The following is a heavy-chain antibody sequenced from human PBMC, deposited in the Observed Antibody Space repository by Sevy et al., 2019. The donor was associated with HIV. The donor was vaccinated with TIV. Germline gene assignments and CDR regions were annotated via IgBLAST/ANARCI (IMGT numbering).Heavy chain of an antibody. CDR3: ARATGMAVAGTGRYFDF. V-gene: IGHV1-18*04. J-gene: IGHJ4*01. Sequence: ASVKVSCKISGYKVDMYGIAWVRQAPGQGLEWMGWISTYNGNTNYAQNFQGRVTMTTDTSTSVVYMELGSLRPDDTAVYYCARATGMAVAGTGRYFDFWGQGTLVTVSS. CDR1: GYKVDMYG. D-gene: IGHD6-19*01. CDR2: ISTYNGNT.